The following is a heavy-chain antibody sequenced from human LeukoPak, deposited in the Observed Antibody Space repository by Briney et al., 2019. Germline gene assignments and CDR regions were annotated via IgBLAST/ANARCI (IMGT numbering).Heavy chain of an antibody. CDR1: GFTFSSYA. CDR3: ARVLSPYSPIPYYAMDV. CDR2: IKQDGSEK. Sequence: QPGGSLRLSCAASGFTFSSYAMSWVRQAPGKGLEWVANIKQDGSEKYYVDSVKGRFTISRDNAKNSLYLQMNSLRAEDTAVYYCARVLSPYSPIPYYAMDVWGQGTTVTVSS. D-gene: IGHD2-2*02. J-gene: IGHJ6*02. V-gene: IGHV3-7*01.